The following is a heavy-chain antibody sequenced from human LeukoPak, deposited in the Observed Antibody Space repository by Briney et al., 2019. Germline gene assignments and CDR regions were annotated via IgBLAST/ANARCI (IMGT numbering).Heavy chain of an antibody. V-gene: IGHV4-59*01. CDR1: GGSISSYY. J-gene: IGHJ3*02. CDR2: IYYSGST. CDR3: ARVFRPDDASDI. Sequence: SETLSLTCTVSGGSISSYYWSWIRQPPGKGLEWIGYIYYSGSTNYNPSLKSRVTISVDTSKNQFSLKLSSVTAADTAVYYCARVFRPDDASDIWGQGTMVTVSS. D-gene: IGHD3-3*01.